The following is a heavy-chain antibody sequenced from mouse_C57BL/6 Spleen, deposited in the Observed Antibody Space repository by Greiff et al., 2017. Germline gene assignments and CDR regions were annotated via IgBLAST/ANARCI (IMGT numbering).Heavy chain of an antibody. CDR3: ARNYDYDGGYFDV. V-gene: IGHV8-8*01. J-gene: IGHJ1*03. Sequence: QVQLKESGPGILQPSQTLSLTCSFSGFSLSTFGMGVGWIRQPSGKGLEWLAHIWWDDDKYYNPALKRRLTISKDTSKTQVFLKIANVDTADTATYYCARNYDYDGGYFDVWGTGTTVTVSS. CDR1: GFSLSTFGMG. D-gene: IGHD2-4*01. CDR2: IWWDDDK.